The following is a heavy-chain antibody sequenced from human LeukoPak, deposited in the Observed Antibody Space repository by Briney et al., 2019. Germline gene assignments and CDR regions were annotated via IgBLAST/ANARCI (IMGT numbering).Heavy chain of an antibody. D-gene: IGHD6-13*01. J-gene: IGHJ4*02. CDR2: IYYSGST. V-gene: IGHV4-39*01. CDR3: ARHGSSSWYGRQYYFDY. Sequence: SETLSLTCTVSGGSISSSSYYWGWIRQPPGKGLEWIGSIYYSGSTYYNPSLKSRVTISVDTSKNQFSLKLSSVTVAATAMYYCARHGSSSWYGRQYYFDYWGQGTLVTVSS. CDR1: GGSISSSSYY.